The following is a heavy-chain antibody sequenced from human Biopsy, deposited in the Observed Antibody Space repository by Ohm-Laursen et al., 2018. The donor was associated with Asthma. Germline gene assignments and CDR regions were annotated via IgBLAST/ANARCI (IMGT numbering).Heavy chain of an antibody. CDR3: ARAVDYSHYYGIDV. CDR1: GYTFNSAG. J-gene: IGHJ6*02. CDR2: ISVYNGKT. D-gene: IGHD3-10*01. Sequence: ASVKVSCQTFGYTFNSAGITWVRQAPGQGLEWMGWISVYNGKTKVAQKLQDRVTMITDTSTSTAYMELRSLRSDDTAVYFCARAVDYSHYYGIDVWGQGTTVTVS. V-gene: IGHV1-18*01.